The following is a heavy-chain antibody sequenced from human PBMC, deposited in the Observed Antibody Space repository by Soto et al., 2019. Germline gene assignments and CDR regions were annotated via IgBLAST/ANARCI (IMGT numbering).Heavy chain of an antibody. CDR3: ARDGPPTDY. J-gene: IGHJ4*02. Sequence: ASVKVSCKASGYTFTNFGISWVRQAPGQGLEWMGWISAYNGNTNYAQKFQGRVTMTTDTSTSTAYMEVRSLRFDDTAVYYCARDGPPTDYWGQGTLVTVSS. V-gene: IGHV1-18*01. CDR1: GYTFTNFG. CDR2: ISAYNGNT.